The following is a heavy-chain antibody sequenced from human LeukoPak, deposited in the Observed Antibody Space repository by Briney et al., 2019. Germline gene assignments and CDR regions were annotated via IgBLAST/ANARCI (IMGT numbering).Heavy chain of an antibody. CDR1: GDSVSSNSAT. CDR3: ARVGRSGTDYEY. Sequence: SQTLSLTCAISGDSVSSNSATWDWIRQSPSRGLERLGRTYYRSKWYNDYAVSVKSRITINPDTSKNQFSLHLNFVTPEDTAVYYCARVGRSGTDYEYWGQGTLVTVSS. V-gene: IGHV6-1*01. D-gene: IGHD1-26*01. CDR2: TYYRSKWYN. J-gene: IGHJ4*02.